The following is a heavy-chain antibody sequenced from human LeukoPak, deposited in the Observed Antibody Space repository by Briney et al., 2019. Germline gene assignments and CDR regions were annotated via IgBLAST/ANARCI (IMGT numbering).Heavy chain of an antibody. CDR3: ARVLAYCGGDCFPYYFDY. CDR1: GXSISSYY. Sequence: SETLSLTCTVSGXSISSYYWSWIRQPPGKGLEWIGYIYYSGSTNYNPSLKSRVTISVDTSKNQFSLKLSSVTAADTAVYYCARVLAYCGGDCFPYYFDYWGQGTLVTVSS. CDR2: IYYSGST. V-gene: IGHV4-59*01. D-gene: IGHD2-21*02. J-gene: IGHJ4*02.